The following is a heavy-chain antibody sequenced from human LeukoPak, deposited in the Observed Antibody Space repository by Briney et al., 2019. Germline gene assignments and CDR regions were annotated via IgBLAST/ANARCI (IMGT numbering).Heavy chain of an antibody. V-gene: IGHV3-23*01. J-gene: IGHJ4*02. CDR3: ARDLGGFFAY. D-gene: IGHD3-16*01. CDR2: ISGSGGST. Sequence: GGSLRLSCAASGFTFSSYGMSWVRQAPGKGLEWVSAISGSGGSTYYADSVKGRFTISRDNFKNTLFLQMNSLRAEDTAVYYCARDLGGFFAYWGQGTLVTVSS. CDR1: GFTFSSYG.